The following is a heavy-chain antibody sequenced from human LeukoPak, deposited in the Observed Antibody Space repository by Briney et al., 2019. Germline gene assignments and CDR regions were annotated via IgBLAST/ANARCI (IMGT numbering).Heavy chain of an antibody. Sequence: SVKVSFKASGGTFISYAISWVRQAPGQGLEWMGGIIPLFGTANYAQKFQDRVTITADKATSTAYMELSSLRSEDTAVYYCARVVGLTGYSSTWYSGHYYYMDVWGRGTTVTVSS. CDR1: GGTFISYA. J-gene: IGHJ6*03. CDR3: ARVVGLTGYSSTWYSGHYYYMDV. CDR2: IIPLFGTA. D-gene: IGHD6-13*01. V-gene: IGHV1-69*06.